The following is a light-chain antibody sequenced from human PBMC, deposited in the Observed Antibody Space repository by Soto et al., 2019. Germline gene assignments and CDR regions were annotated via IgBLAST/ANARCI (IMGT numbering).Light chain of an antibody. CDR1: QSFSSSY. V-gene: IGKV3-20*01. CDR3: QQYGSSLTWT. Sequence: IVLTQSQATLSWSPGERASLSCRASQSFSSSYLAWYQQKPGQAPRLLIYGASSRATGIPDRFSGSGSGTDFTLTISRLEPEDFAVYYCQQYGSSLTWTFGQGTKVEIK. CDR2: GAS. J-gene: IGKJ1*01.